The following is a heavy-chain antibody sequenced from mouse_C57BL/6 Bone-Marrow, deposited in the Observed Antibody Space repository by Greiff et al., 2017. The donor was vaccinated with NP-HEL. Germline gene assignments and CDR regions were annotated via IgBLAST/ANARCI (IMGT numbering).Heavy chain of an antibody. V-gene: IGHV5-17*01. J-gene: IGHJ2*01. CDR3: ARSPITTVIADFDY. CDR1: GFTFSDYG. D-gene: IGHD1-1*01. CDR2: ISSGSSTI. Sequence: EVHLVESGGGLVKPGGSLKLSCAASGFTFSDYGMHWVRQAPEKGLEWVAYISSGSSTIYYADTVKGRFTISRDNAKNTLFLQMTSLRSEDTAMYYCARSPITTVIADFDYWGQGTTLTVSS.